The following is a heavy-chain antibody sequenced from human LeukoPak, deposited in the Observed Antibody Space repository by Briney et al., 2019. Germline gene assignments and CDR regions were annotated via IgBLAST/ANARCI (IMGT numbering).Heavy chain of an antibody. Sequence: GGSLRLSCAASGFTVSSNYMSWVRQAPGKGLEWVSVIYSGGSTYYADSVKGRFTISRDNSKNTLYLQMNSLRAEDTAVYYCARGTPYDSSGYHLSYWGQGTLVTVSS. CDR2: IYSGGST. CDR3: ARGTPYDSSGYHLSY. J-gene: IGHJ4*02. CDR1: GFTVSSNY. D-gene: IGHD3-22*01. V-gene: IGHV3-53*01.